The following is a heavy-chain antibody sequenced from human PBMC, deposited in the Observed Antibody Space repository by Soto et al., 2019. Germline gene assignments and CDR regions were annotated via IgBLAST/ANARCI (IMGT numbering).Heavy chain of an antibody. J-gene: IGHJ4*02. CDR3: VVGFGGVASSRPNKFDY. CDR2: IIPIFGTA. CDR1: GGTFSSYA. D-gene: IGHD3-16*01. V-gene: IGHV1-69*01. Sequence: QVQLVQSGAEVKKPGSSVKVSCKASGGTFSSYAISWVRQAPGQGLEWMGGIIPIFGTANYAQKFQGRVTITADESTSTAYMELSSLRSEDTAVYYCVVGFGGVASSRPNKFDYWGQGTLVTVSS.